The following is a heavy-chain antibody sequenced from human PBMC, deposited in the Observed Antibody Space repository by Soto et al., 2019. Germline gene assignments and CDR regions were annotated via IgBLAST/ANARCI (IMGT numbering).Heavy chain of an antibody. CDR1: GYTFTSYG. Sequence: QVQLVQSGAEVKKPGASVKVSCKASGYTFTSYGISWVRQAPGQGLEWMGWISAYNGNTNYAQKLQGRVTMTTDTSTSTAYMELRSLRSDDTAVYYCARDSAGGLAGYYYDSSARAFDIWGQGTMVTVSS. CDR2: ISAYNGNT. V-gene: IGHV1-18*01. CDR3: ARDSAGGLAGYYYDSSARAFDI. J-gene: IGHJ3*02. D-gene: IGHD3-22*01.